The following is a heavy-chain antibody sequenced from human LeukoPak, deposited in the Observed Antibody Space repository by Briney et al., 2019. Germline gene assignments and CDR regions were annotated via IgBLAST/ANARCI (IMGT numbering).Heavy chain of an antibody. J-gene: IGHJ4*02. CDR1: GFTFSSYA. CDR2: ISGSGGST. D-gene: IGHD5-12*01. CDR3: AKSVTGYSGYYFYY. Sequence: GGSLRLSCAASGFTFSSYAMSWVRQAPGKGLEWVSAISGSGGSTYYADSVKGRFTISRDNSKNTLYLQMNSLRAEDTAVYYFAKSVTGYSGYYFYYWGQGTLVTVSS. V-gene: IGHV3-23*01.